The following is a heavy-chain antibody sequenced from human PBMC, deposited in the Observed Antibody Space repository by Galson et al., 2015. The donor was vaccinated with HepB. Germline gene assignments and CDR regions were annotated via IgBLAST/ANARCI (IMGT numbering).Heavy chain of an antibody. Sequence: VTVSCKVSGYTFTDYYMHWVQQAPGKGLEWMGLVDPEDGETIYAEKFQGRVTITADTSTDTAYMELSSLRSEDTAVYYCATLPAPRIAAAGPPDYWGQGTLVTVSS. CDR2: VDPEDGET. J-gene: IGHJ4*02. CDR3: ATLPAPRIAAAGPPDY. V-gene: IGHV1-69-2*01. D-gene: IGHD6-13*01. CDR1: GYTFTDYY.